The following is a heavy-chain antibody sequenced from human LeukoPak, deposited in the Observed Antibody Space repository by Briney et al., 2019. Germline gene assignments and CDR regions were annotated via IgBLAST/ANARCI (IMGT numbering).Heavy chain of an antibody. CDR3: ASGHNVDTSMVAD. CDR2: INPHSGGT. J-gene: IGHJ4*02. V-gene: IGHV1-2*06. D-gene: IGHD5-18*01. CDR1: GYTFIGYY. Sequence: ASVKVSCKASGYTFIGYYMHWVRQAPGQGLQWMGRINPHSGGTNYAQKFQGRVTMTRDTSISTAYMKLSSLRSDDTAVHYCASGHNVDTSMVADWGQGTLVTVSS.